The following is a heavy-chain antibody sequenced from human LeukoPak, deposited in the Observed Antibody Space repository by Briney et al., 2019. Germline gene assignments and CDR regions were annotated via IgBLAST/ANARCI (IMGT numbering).Heavy chain of an antibody. Sequence: GASVRVSCKASGYTFTSYGISWVRQAPGQGLEWMGWISAYNGNTNYAQKLQGRVTMTTDTSTSTAYMELRSLRSDDTAVYYCASSFWTPGAFDIWGQGQWSPSLQ. CDR2: ISAYNGNT. CDR1: GYTFTSYG. D-gene: IGHD3/OR15-3a*01. V-gene: IGHV1-18*01. CDR3: ASSFWTPGAFDI. J-gene: IGHJ3*02.